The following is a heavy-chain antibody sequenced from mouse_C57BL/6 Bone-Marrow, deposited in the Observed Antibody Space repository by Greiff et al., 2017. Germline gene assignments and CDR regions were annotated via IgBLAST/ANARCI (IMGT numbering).Heavy chain of an antibody. D-gene: IGHD6-1*01. V-gene: IGHV2-2*01. CDR2: IWSGGST. J-gene: IGHJ4*01. CDR3: AGICFYAMDY. Sequence: VKLQESGPGLVQPSQSLSITCTVSGFSLTSYGVHWVRQSPGKGLEWLGVIWSGGSTDYNAAFISRLSISKDNSKSQVFFKMNSLQADDTAIYYCAGICFYAMDYWGQGTSVTVSS. CDR1: GFSLTSYG.